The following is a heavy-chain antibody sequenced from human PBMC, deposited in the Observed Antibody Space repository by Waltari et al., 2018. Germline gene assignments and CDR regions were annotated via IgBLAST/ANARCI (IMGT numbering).Heavy chain of an antibody. V-gene: IGHV3-53*01. CDR2: IYNDGTK. CDR3: ATDGDGDCSLCLAQ. J-gene: IGHJ4*02. CDR1: GFIVSTNY. D-gene: IGHD2-21*02. Sequence: EVQLVESGGGVIQPGGSLRLSCAASGFIVSTNYMSWVRQAPGKGLEGVSFIYNDGTKLCADSVKGRFTGSRDNSKNMVHLQMDSLRAEDTAVYYCATDGDGDCSLCLAQWGQGTLVTVSS.